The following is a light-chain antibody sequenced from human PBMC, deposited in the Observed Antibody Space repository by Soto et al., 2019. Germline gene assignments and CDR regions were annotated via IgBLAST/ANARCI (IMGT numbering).Light chain of an antibody. V-gene: IGLV2-14*03. Sequence: QSALTQPASVSGSPGQSITISCTGTSSDVGGYNYVSWYQQHPGKAPKLIIYDVSNRPSGVSNRFSGSKSGNTASLTISGLQAEDKADYYCSSYTSSSTLVFGGGTKLTVL. J-gene: IGLJ2*01. CDR1: SSDVGGYNY. CDR3: SSYTSSSTLV. CDR2: DVS.